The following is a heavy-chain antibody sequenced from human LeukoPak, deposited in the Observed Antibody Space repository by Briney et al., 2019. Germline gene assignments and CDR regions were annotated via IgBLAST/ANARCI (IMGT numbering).Heavy chain of an antibody. J-gene: IGHJ6*02. CDR3: ASGGYGDNYYYYGMDV. Sequence: GGSLRLSCAASGFTFSSYAMHWVRQAPGRGLGWVAVISYDGSNKYYADSVKGRFTISRDNSKNTLYPQMNSLRAEDTAVYYCASGGYGDNYYYYGMDVWGQGTTVTVSS. CDR1: GFTFSSYA. CDR2: ISYDGSNK. D-gene: IGHD4-17*01. V-gene: IGHV3-30-3*01.